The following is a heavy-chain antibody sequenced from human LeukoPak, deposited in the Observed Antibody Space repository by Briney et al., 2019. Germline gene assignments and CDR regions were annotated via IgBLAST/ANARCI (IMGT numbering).Heavy chain of an antibody. V-gene: IGHV3-23*01. D-gene: IGHD3-22*01. CDR3: AKDPYYDSSGYYTPYFDY. CDR2: ISGSGGST. CDR1: GFTFSSYA. Sequence: AGGTLRLSCAVSGFTFSSYAMSWVRQAPGKGLEWVSAISGSGGSTYYADSVKGRFTISRDNSKNTLYLQMNSLRAEDTAVYYCAKDPYYDSSGYYTPYFDYWGQGTLVTVSS. J-gene: IGHJ4*02.